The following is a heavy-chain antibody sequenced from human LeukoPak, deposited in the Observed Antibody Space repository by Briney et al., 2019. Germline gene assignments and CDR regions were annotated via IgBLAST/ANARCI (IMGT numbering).Heavy chain of an antibody. V-gene: IGHV3-53*01. CDR2: IYSGGST. Sequence: GSLRLSCVASGFTVSSNYMSWVRQAPGKGLEWVSVIYSGGSTYYADSVKGRFTISRDNSKNTLHLQMNSLRAEDTAVYYCASGSGSYRTPYYYMDVWGTGTTVTVSS. D-gene: IGHD3-10*01. CDR3: ASGSGSYRTPYYYMDV. J-gene: IGHJ6*03. CDR1: GFTVSSNY.